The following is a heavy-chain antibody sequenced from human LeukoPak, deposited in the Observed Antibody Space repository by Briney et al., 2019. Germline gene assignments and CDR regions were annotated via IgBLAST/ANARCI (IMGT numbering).Heavy chain of an antibody. D-gene: IGHD1-1*01. CDR3: ARGERLILAFDI. Sequence: SQTLSLTCAISGDSFSSNSAAWHWIRQSPSRGLEWLGRTYYRSKLYSEYAESVKSRIIINPDTSKNQFSLQLNSVTPEDTAVYYCARGERLILAFDIWGQGTMVTVSS. V-gene: IGHV6-1*01. CDR1: GDSFSSNSAA. J-gene: IGHJ3*02. CDR2: TYYRSKLYS.